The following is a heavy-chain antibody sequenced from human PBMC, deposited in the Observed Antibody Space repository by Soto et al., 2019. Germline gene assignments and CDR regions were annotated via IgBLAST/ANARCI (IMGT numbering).Heavy chain of an antibody. Sequence: SVKVSCKASGGTFSSYAISWVRQAPGQGLEWMGGIIPIFGTANYAQKFQGRVTITADESTSTAYMELSSLRSEDTAVYYCARDRAVTTNAYYYGMDVWGQGTTVTVSS. V-gene: IGHV1-69*13. J-gene: IGHJ6*02. CDR3: ARDRAVTTNAYYYGMDV. D-gene: IGHD4-4*01. CDR2: IIPIFGTA. CDR1: GGTFSSYA.